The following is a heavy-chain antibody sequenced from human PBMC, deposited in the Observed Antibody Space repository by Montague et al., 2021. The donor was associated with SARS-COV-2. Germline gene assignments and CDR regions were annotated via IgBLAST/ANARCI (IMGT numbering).Heavy chain of an antibody. V-gene: IGHV4-39*01. Sequence: SETLSLTCTVSGGSISSSTYYWGWTRQPPGKGLEWIGSIYYSGSTYYNPSLKSRVTISVDTSKNQFSLKLSSVTAADTAVYYCARHGWGWLRLLRPFDYWGQGTLVTVFS. D-gene: IGHD5-12*01. CDR2: IYYSGST. CDR1: GGSISSSTYY. CDR3: ARHGWGWLRLLRPFDY. J-gene: IGHJ4*02.